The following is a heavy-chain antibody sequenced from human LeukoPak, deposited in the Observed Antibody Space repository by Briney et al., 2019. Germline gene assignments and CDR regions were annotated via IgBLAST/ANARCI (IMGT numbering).Heavy chain of an antibody. V-gene: IGHV4-39*07. CDR2: IYYSGST. CDR3: ARCGGTVAYYFDY. J-gene: IGHJ4*02. D-gene: IGHD4-23*01. CDR1: GGSISSSSYY. Sequence: SETLSLTCTVSGGSISSSSYYWGWIRQPPGKGLEWIGSIYYSGSTYYNPSLKSRVTISVDTSKNQFSLKLSSVTAADTAVYYCARCGGTVAYYFDYWGQGTLVTVSS.